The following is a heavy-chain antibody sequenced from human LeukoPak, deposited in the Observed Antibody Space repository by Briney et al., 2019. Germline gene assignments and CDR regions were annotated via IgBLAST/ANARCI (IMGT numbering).Heavy chain of an antibody. Sequence: GGSLRLSCAASGLIFNSYGMSWVRQAPGEGLEWVSGITGSTRSTYYADSVKGRFTISRDNSKNTLYLQMSSLRAEDTAIYYCAKDQLNRYCSGGSCSITLDSWGQGTLVTVSS. CDR1: GLIFNSYG. J-gene: IGHJ4*02. CDR3: AKDQLNRYCSGGSCSITLDS. CDR2: ITGSTRST. V-gene: IGHV3-23*01. D-gene: IGHD2-15*01.